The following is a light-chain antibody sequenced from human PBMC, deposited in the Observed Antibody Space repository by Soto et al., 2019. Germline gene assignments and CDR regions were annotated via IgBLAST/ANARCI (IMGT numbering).Light chain of an antibody. CDR2: AVS. J-gene: IGKJ1*01. CDR3: LQHNSYPWT. V-gene: IGKV1-17*01. CDR1: QGISNE. Sequence: DIQMTQSPASLPASVGDRVTITCRANQGISNELAWYQQKPGKAPKRLIYAVSSLQTGVPSRFSGSGSGTEFTLTISSLQPEDFATYYCLQHNSYPWTFGQGTKLEIK.